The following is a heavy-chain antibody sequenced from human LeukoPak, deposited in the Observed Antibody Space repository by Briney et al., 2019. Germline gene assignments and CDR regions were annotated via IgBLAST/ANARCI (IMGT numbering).Heavy chain of an antibody. D-gene: IGHD3-10*01. CDR2: ISSSGSTI. J-gene: IGHJ4*02. V-gene: IGHV3-48*04. Sequence: PGGSLRLSCAASGFSFSSYGMHWVRLAPGKGLEWVTYISSSGSTIYYADSVKGRFTISRDNAKNSLYLQMNSLRAEDTPVYYCARDPRPMAPLDYRGQGTLVTVSS. CDR3: ARDPRPMAPLDY. CDR1: GFSFSSYG.